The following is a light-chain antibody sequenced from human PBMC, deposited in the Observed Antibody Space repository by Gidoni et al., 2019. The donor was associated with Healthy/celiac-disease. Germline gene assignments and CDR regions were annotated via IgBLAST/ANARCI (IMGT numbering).Light chain of an antibody. CDR1: PSVSSSY. J-gene: IGKJ4*01. Sequence: IVLTQSPVTLSLSPGERDTLSCRARPSVSSSYLAWYQQKPGQAPRLLIYGASSRATGIPDRFSGSGSGTDFTLTISRLEPEDFAVSYCQQYGSSPLTFGGGTKVEIK. V-gene: IGKV3-20*01. CDR2: GAS. CDR3: QQYGSSPLT.